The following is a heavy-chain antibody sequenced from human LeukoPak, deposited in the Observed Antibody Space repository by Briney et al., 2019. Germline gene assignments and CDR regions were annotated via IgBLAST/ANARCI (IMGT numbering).Heavy chain of an antibody. J-gene: IGHJ4*02. CDR3: ARTSTGTPPSTGYFDY. Sequence: PSETLSLTCAVSGYSISSGDYWGWSRQPPGKGLEWIGSVYYSGSTHYNPSLKSRVTISVDTYRNQFSLRLSSLTAADTAVYYGARTSTGTPPSTGYFDYWGQGTLATVSS. D-gene: IGHD4-17*01. CDR2: VYYSGST. V-gene: IGHV4-38-2*01. CDR1: GYSISSGDY.